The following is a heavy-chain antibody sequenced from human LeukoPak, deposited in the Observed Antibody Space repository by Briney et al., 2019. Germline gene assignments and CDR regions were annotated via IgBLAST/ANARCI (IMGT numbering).Heavy chain of an antibody. J-gene: IGHJ5*02. CDR2: ISSSSSYI. V-gene: IGHV3-21*04. Sequence: PGGSLRLSCAASGFTFSSYSMNWVRQAPGKGLEWVSSISSSSSYIYYADSVKGRFTISRDNSKNTLYLQMNSLRAEDTAVYYCAKAGSHYDPNSWFDPWGQGTLVTVSS. CDR3: AKAGSHYDPNSWFDP. CDR1: GFTFSSYS. D-gene: IGHD3-22*01.